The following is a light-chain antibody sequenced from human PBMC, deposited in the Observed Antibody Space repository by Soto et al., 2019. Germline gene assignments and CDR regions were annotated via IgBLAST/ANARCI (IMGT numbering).Light chain of an antibody. V-gene: IGLV4-69*01. Sequence: QLVLTQSPSASASLGASVKLTCTLSSGHSSYAIAWHQQQPEKGPRYLMKLNSDGSHSKGDGIPDRFSGSSSGAERYLTIASLQSEDEADYYCQTWGTGVVCGGGTKLTVL. J-gene: IGLJ2*01. CDR1: SGHSSYA. CDR2: LNSDGSH. CDR3: QTWGTGVV.